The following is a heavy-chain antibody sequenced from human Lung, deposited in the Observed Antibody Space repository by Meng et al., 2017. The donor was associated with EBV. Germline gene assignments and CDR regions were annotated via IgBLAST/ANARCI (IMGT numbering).Heavy chain of an antibody. V-gene: IGHV3-21*01. D-gene: IGHD6-19*01. CDR3: AIPDSSGWGGGS. CDR2: ISPTSSHI. Sequence: VESGGGLVKAGGALRLSCVASGLTFSGYNIDWVRQAPGKGLEWVSSISPTSSHIYYADSVKGRFTISRDNAKNSVFLQMNSLRVEDTAVYYCAIPDSSGWGGGSWGQGNLVTVSS. CDR1: GLTFSGYN. J-gene: IGHJ5*02.